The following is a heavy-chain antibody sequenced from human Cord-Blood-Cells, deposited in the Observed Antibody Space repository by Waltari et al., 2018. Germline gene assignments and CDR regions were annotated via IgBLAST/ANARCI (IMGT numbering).Heavy chain of an antibody. D-gene: IGHD1-26*01. Sequence: VQLVQSGAEVKKPGASVQVSCQASGYTFPSYYMHWVRQAPGQGLEWMGIINPSGGSTSYAQKFQGRVTMTRDTSTSTVYMELSSLRSEDTAVYYCARGREWEDAFDIWGQGTMVTVSS. V-gene: IGHV1-46*01. J-gene: IGHJ3*02. CDR3: ARGREWEDAFDI. CDR1: GYTFPSYY. CDR2: INPSGGST.